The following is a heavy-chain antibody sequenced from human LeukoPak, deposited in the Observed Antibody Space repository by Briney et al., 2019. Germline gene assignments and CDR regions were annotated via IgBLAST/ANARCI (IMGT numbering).Heavy chain of an antibody. J-gene: IGHJ4*02. CDR1: GGSISSYY. CDR3: ARDIGEGYFDY. Sequence: NPSETLSLTCTVSGGSISSYYWSWIRQPPGKGLEWIGYIYYSGSTNYNPSLKSRVTISVDTSKNQFSLKLSSVTAADTAVYYCARDIGEGYFDYWGQGTLVTVSS. D-gene: IGHD4-17*01. V-gene: IGHV4-59*01. CDR2: IYYSGST.